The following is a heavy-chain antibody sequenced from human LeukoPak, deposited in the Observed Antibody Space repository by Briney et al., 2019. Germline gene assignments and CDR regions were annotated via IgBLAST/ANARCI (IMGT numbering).Heavy chain of an antibody. J-gene: IGHJ3*02. CDR1: GGXFSGYY. Sequence: SETLSLTCAVYGGXFSGYYWSWIRQPPGKGLEWIGEINHSGSTNYNPSLKSRVSISVDTSKNQFSLKLSSVTAADTAVYYCARGSVNFDIWGQGTMVTVSS. CDR2: INHSGST. V-gene: IGHV4-34*01. CDR3: ARGSVNFDI.